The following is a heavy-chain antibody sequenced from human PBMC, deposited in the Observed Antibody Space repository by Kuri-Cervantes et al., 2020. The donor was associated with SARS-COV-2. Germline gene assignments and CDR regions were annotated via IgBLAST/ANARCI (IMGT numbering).Heavy chain of an antibody. D-gene: IGHD3-3*01. CDR1: GFTFSNYG. J-gene: IGHJ4*02. Sequence: GESLKISCAASGFTFSNYGIHWVRQAPGKGLEWVAVISYDGGNEYYADSVKGRFTISRDNSKNTLYLQMNSLRAEDTAVYYCASFEVGEHWGQGTLVTVSS. CDR2: ISYDGGNE. CDR3: ASFEVGEH. V-gene: IGHV3-30*03.